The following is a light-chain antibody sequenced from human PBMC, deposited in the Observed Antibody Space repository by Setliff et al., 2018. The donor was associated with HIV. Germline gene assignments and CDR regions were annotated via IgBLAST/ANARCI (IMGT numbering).Light chain of an antibody. Sequence: QSVLTQPPSASGTPGQRVTISCSGSNSNIGSNTVNWYQQLPGTAPKLLIYRNNQRPSGVPDRFSGSKSGTSASLAISGLQSEDEADYYCAGWDDNLNGWGFGGGTKVTVL. J-gene: IGLJ2*01. CDR2: RNN. CDR1: NSNIGSNT. V-gene: IGLV1-44*01. CDR3: AGWDDNLNGWG.